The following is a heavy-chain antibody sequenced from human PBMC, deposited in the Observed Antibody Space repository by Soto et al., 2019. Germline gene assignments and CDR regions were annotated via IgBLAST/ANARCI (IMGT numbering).Heavy chain of an antibody. V-gene: IGHV4-4*02. Sequence: SETLSLTCAVSGVSISSGNWWTWVRQSPQRGLEYIGEIFHDGTANYYPSFERRVAISVDTSKNQFSLKLTSVTAADTAIYFFARLVYDTRLNYMYFDFWGQGTLVTVSS. D-gene: IGHD3-10*01. CDR3: ARLVYDTRLNYMYFDF. CDR1: GVSISSGNW. J-gene: IGHJ4*02. CDR2: IFHDGTA.